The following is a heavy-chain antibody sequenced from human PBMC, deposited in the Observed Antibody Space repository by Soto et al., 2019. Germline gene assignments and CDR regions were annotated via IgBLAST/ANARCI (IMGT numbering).Heavy chain of an antibody. Sequence: GASVKVSCKASGYTFTSYGISWVRQAPGQGLEWMGWISAYNGNTNYAQKLQGRVTMTTDTSTSTAHMELRSLRSDDTAVYYCARDRDLSVSGYWGQGTLVTVSS. V-gene: IGHV1-18*01. D-gene: IGHD3-16*02. CDR1: GYTFTSYG. CDR2: ISAYNGNT. J-gene: IGHJ4*02. CDR3: ARDRDLSVSGY.